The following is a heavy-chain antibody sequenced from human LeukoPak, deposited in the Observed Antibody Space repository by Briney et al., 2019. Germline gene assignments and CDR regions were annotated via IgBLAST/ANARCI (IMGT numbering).Heavy chain of an antibody. J-gene: IGHJ4*02. CDR3: AKAPVTTCRGAFCYPFDY. Sequence: GGSLRLSCEASGFSFSSYNMDWVRQTPGKGLEWISSITTSSTYTFYADSVKGRLTISRDNARNSLYLQMNRLRPEDAAVYYCAKAPVTTCRGAFCYPFDYWGLGTLVTVSS. CDR1: GFSFSSYN. D-gene: IGHD2-15*01. CDR2: ITTSSTYT. V-gene: IGHV3-21*04.